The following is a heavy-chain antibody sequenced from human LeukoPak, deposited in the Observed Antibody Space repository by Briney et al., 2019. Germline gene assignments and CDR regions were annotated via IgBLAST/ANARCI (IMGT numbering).Heavy chain of an antibody. CDR1: GDSVSSKSVS. J-gene: IGHJ4*02. V-gene: IGHV6-1*01. Sequence: SQTLSLTCAISGDSVSSKSVSWNWIRQSPSRGLEYLGRTRLRSTWNTFFSLSVQGRITINEDTSRNQVSLRMKSVTYDDTALYYCVRDFNWAFDYWGQGTLVTVSS. CDR3: VRDFNWAFDY. CDR2: TRLRSTWNT. D-gene: IGHD7-27*01.